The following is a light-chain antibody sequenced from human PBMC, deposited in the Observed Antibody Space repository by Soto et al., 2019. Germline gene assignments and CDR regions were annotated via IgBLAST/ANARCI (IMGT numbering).Light chain of an antibody. V-gene: IGKV3-20*01. J-gene: IGKJ1*01. Sequence: EIVLTQSPGTLSLSPGERATLSCRASQSVSSSYLAWYQQKPGQSPRLLIYGASSRATGIPDRFSGSGSGTDFTLTIRRLEPEDFAVYYCQQYGSSPWTFRQGTKVEIK. CDR3: QQYGSSPWT. CDR1: QSVSSSY. CDR2: GAS.